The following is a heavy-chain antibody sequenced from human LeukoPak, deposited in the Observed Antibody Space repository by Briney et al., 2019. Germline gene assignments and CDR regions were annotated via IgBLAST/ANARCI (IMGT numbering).Heavy chain of an antibody. CDR3: TRAPSGYGGAKFDY. Sequence: SETLSLTCTVSGGSISSYYWSWIRQPAGKGLEWIGRIYTSGTTNYNPSLKSRVTMSVDTSKKQFSLKLSSVTAADTAVYYCTRAPSGYGGAKFDYWGRGTLVTVSS. CDR2: IYTSGTT. J-gene: IGHJ4*02. CDR1: GGSISSYY. V-gene: IGHV4-4*07. D-gene: IGHD5-12*01.